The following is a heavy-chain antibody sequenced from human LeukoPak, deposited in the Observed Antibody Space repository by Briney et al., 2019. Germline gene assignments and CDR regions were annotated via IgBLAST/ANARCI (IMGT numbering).Heavy chain of an antibody. CDR3: ARDRVVGLGIDNAFDI. V-gene: IGHV1-69*01. CDR1: GGTFSSYA. D-gene: IGHD2-15*01. Sequence: SEKVSCKASGGTFSSYAISWVRQAPGQGLEWMGGIIPVFGTANYAQKFQGRVTITADESTSTAYMELSSLRSEDTAVYYCARDRVVGLGIDNAFDIWGHGTMVTVSS. J-gene: IGHJ3*02. CDR2: IIPVFGTA.